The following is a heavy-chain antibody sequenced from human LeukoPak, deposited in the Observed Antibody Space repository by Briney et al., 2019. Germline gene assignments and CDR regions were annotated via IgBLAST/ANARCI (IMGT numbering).Heavy chain of an antibody. D-gene: IGHD3-10*01. J-gene: IGHJ4*02. CDR3: ASSGELLSPPGFDY. CDR1: GFTFSSYW. CDR2: INSDGSST. Sequence: GGSLRLSCAASGFTFSSYWMHWVRQAPGKGLVWVSRINSDGSSTSYADSVKGRFTISRDNAKNTLCLQMNSLRAEDTAVYYCASSGELLSPPGFDYWGQGTLVTVSS. V-gene: IGHV3-74*01.